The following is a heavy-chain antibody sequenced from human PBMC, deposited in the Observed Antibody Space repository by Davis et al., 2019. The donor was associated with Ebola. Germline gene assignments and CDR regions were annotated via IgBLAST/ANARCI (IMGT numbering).Heavy chain of an antibody. CDR3: AKDKGFWVPPDWFGP. V-gene: IGHV3-23*01. D-gene: IGHD3-16*01. Sequence: GESLKISCAISGFTFSYTDMSWVRQAPGTGLEWVACISGSGKTTYYADSVEGRFNISRDNSKNTLSLLMNSVRGEDSAVYYCAKDKGFWVPPDWFGPWGQGVQVTVSS. CDR1: GFTFSYTD. CDR2: ISGSGKTT. J-gene: IGHJ5*02.